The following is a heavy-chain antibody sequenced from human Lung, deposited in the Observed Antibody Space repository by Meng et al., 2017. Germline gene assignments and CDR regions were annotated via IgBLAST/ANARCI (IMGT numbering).Heavy chain of an antibody. V-gene: IGHV4-4*03. Sequence: QGRRQEPGPGLVKPPGTLSLTCVVSGGSISSIDWWRWVRQPPGKGLEWIGEIYHGGDTNYNPSLKSRVTIAIDRSKNQFSLKLSSVTAADTAVYYCASWIYSCGWQWGQGTLVTVSS. D-gene: IGHD6-19*01. CDR2: IYHGGDT. CDR3: ASWIYSCGWQ. J-gene: IGHJ4*02. CDR1: GGSISSIDW.